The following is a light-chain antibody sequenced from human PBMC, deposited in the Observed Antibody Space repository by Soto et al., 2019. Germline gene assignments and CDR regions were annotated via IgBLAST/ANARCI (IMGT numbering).Light chain of an antibody. V-gene: IGLV2-14*01. CDR3: SSYTSGSTPYV. J-gene: IGLJ1*01. Sequence: QSALTQPASVSGSPGQSITISCTGTGSDVGGYNFVSWYQQHPGKAPELMIYDVNNRPSGVSNRFSGSKSGNTASLTISGLQAEDEADYYCSSYTSGSTPYVFGTGTQLTVL. CDR1: GSDVGGYNF. CDR2: DVN.